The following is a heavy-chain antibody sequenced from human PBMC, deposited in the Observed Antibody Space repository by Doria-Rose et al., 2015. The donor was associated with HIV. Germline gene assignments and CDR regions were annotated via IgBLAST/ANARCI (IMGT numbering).Heavy chain of an antibody. V-gene: IGHV2-26*01. J-gene: IGHJ4*02. CDR1: GVSLSSPGMG. CDR3: ARIKSSRWYHKYYFDF. CDR2: IFSDDER. Sequence: QESGPVLVKPTETLTLTCTVSGVSLSSPGMGVSWIRQPPGKALEWLANIFSDDERSYKPSLKSRLTISRGNSKSQVVLTMTDMDPVDTATYYCARIKSSRWYHKYYFDFWGQGTLVIVSA. D-gene: IGHD6-13*01.